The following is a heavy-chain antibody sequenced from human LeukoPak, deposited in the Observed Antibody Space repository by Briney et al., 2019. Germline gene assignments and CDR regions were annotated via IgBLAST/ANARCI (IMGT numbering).Heavy chain of an antibody. J-gene: IGHJ4*02. CDR2: ISAYNGNT. CDR3: ATSGDDGNFDY. V-gene: IGHV1-18*01. CDR1: GYTSTRYG. D-gene: IGHD7-27*01. Sequence: ASVKVSCKASGYTSTRYGITWVRQAPGQGLEWMGWISAYNGNTNYAQSLQARFTMTTDTPTSTAYMELRSLRSDDTAIYYCATSGDDGNFDYWGQGTLVTVSS.